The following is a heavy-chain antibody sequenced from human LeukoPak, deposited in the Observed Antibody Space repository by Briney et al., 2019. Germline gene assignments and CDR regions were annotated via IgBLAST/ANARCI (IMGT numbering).Heavy chain of an antibody. Sequence: GGSLRLSCAGSGFTFSRYGMHWVRQAPGKGLEWVAFIRYDESNQYYGDSVQGRFTISGDNSKNTLYLEMSSLRAEDSAVYYCAKDPRHCSGGSCHFDYWGQGTLVTVSS. CDR1: GFTFSRYG. V-gene: IGHV3-30*02. CDR3: AKDPRHCSGGSCHFDY. J-gene: IGHJ4*02. D-gene: IGHD2-15*01. CDR2: IRYDESNQ.